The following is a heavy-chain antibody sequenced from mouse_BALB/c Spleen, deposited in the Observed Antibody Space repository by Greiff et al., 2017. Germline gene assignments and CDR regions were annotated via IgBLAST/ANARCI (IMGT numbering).Heavy chain of an antibody. CDR2: ISSGGGST. V-gene: IGHV5-12-1*01. Sequence: EVQGVESGGGLVKPGGSLKLSCAASGFAFSSYDMSWVRQTPEKRLEWVAYISSGGGSTYYPDTVKGRFTISRDNAKNTLYLQMSSLKSEDTAMYYCAALPMDYWGQGTSVTVSS. D-gene: IGHD2-10*01. J-gene: IGHJ4*01. CDR1: GFAFSSYD. CDR3: AALPMDY.